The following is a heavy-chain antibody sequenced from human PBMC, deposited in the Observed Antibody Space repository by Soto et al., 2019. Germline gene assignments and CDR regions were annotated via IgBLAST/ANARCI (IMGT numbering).Heavy chain of an antibody. CDR1: GDTFTSCG. V-gene: IGHV1-18*01. Sequence: ASVEVCCKASGDTFTSCGISWVRQAPGQGLEWMGWISAYNGNTNYAQKLQGRVTMTTDTSTSTAYMELRSLRSDDTAVYYCASGPIYDFWSGYYYYYYALDVWGKGTPVTVS. J-gene: IGHJ6*04. CDR2: ISAYNGNT. CDR3: ASGPIYDFWSGYYYYYYALDV. D-gene: IGHD3-3*01.